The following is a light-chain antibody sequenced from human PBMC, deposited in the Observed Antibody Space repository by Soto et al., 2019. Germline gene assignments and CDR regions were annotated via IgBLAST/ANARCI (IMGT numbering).Light chain of an antibody. Sequence: DIQMTQSPSSLSASVGDRVTITCRASQSVSSYLNWYQQKLGKAPKLLIYAASSLAGGVPSRFSGSGSGTDFTLTISSLQPEDFATYFCQQSYSTPLTFGGGTKVEIK. CDR2: AAS. CDR1: QSVSSY. CDR3: QQSYSTPLT. J-gene: IGKJ4*01. V-gene: IGKV1-39*01.